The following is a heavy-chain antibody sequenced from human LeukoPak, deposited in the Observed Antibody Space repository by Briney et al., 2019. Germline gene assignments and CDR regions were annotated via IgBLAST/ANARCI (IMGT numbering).Heavy chain of an antibody. CDR3: TTDTVPRITIFGVVIRDDY. Sequence: GGSLRLSCAASGFTFSNAWMSWVRQAPGKGLEWVGRIKSKTDGGTTDYAAPVKGRFTISRDDSKNTLYLQMNSLKTEDTAVYYCTTDTVPRITIFGVVIRDDYWGQGTLVTVSS. J-gene: IGHJ4*02. V-gene: IGHV3-15*01. CDR1: GFTFSNAW. CDR2: IKSKTDGGTT. D-gene: IGHD3-3*01.